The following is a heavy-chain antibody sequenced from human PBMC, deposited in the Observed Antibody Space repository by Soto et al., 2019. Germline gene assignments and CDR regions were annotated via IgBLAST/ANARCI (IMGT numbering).Heavy chain of an antibody. V-gene: IGHV1-18*01. CDR1: GYIFVNYG. D-gene: IGHD3-16*01. Sequence: QVKLVKYGDEVRKPGSSVKVSGKASGYIFVNYGIAWLRQSPGQGLEWMGWISPYSGNTHYASKVKGRLTMTTDTSSSTADMDLGSRTSDDTAVYYCAMVDNYVTPTPPDVWGQGTTVTVSS. CDR2: ISPYSGNT. CDR3: AMVDNYVTPTPPDV. J-gene: IGHJ6*02.